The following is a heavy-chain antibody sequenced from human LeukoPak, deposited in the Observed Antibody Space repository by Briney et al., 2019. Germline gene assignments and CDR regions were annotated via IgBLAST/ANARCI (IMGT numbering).Heavy chain of an antibody. CDR2: IYTSGST. J-gene: IGHJ6*03. V-gene: IGHV4-4*07. D-gene: IGHD1-1*01. Sequence: SETLSLTCTVSGGSISSYYCSWIRQPAGKGLEWIGRIYTSGSTNYNPSLKSRVTMSVDTSKNQFSLKLSSVTAADTAVYYCARAGSVAYYYYMDVWGKGTTVTVSS. CDR3: ARAGSVAYYYYMDV. CDR1: GGSISSYY.